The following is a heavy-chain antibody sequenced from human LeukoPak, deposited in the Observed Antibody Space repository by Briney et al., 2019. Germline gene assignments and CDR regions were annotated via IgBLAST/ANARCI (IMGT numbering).Heavy chain of an antibody. Sequence: ASVKVSCKASGYTFTGYYMHWVRQAPGQGLEWMGWINPNSGGTNYAQKFRGWVTMTRDTSISTAYMELSRLRSDDTAVYYCARLSIIAAATIGWGQGTLVTVSS. D-gene: IGHD1-26*01. CDR3: ARLSIIAAATIG. CDR1: GYTFTGYY. J-gene: IGHJ4*02. CDR2: INPNSGGT. V-gene: IGHV1-2*04.